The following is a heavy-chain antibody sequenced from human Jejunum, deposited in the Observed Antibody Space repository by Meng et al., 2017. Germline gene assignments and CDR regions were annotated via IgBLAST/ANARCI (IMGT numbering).Heavy chain of an antibody. CDR1: GYTFNNYP. J-gene: IGHJ4*02. D-gene: IGHD4-11*01. CDR3: AREDDYRNYFDY. CDR2: ITAGNGNT. Sequence: QVQLVQSGAEVKRPGASVKVSGKAPGYTFNNYPMHWVRQAPGQRLEWMGRITAGNGNTKYSQKFQGRITISRDTSASTAYMELRSLRSEDTAFYYCAREDDYRNYFDYWGQGILVTVSS. V-gene: IGHV1-3*01.